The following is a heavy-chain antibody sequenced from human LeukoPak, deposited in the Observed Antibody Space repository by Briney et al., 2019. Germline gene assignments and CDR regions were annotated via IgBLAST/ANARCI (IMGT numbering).Heavy chain of an antibody. J-gene: IGHJ4*02. CDR2: IYYSGST. CDR1: GGSISSYY. CDR3: ARVRGSTADY. D-gene: IGHD3-10*01. V-gene: IGHV4-59*01. Sequence: SETLSLTCTVSGGSISSYYWSWIRQPPGKGLEWIGYIYYSGSTYYNPSLKSRVTISVDTSKNQFSLKLSSVTAADTAVYYCARVRGSTADYWGQGTLVTVSS.